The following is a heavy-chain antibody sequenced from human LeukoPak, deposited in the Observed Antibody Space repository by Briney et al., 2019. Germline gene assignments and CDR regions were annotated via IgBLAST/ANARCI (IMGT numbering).Heavy chain of an antibody. V-gene: IGHV1-8*01. CDR3: ARAVDLCYYSYMDV. CDR2: MNPNSGNT. CDR1: GYTFTSYD. J-gene: IGHJ6*03. Sequence: ASVKVSCKASGYTFTSYDINWVRQATGQGLEWMGWMNPNSGNTGYAQKFQGRVTMTRNTSISTAYMELSSLRSEDSAAYYCARAVDLCYYSYMDVWGKGTTVTVSS. D-gene: IGHD3-9*01.